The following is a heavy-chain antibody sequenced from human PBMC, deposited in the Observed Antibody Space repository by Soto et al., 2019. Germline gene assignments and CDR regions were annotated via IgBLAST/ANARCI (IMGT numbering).Heavy chain of an antibody. V-gene: IGHV3-33*01. CDR3: ARAIPATGDYMDV. CDR2: IWYDGSNK. D-gene: IGHD3-10*01. Sequence: QVQLVESGGGVVQPGRSLRLSCAASGFTFSSYGMHWVRQAPGKGLEWVAVIWYDGSNKYYADSVKGRFTISRDNSKNPLEPEMNSLRAEDTGGYYCARAIPATGDYMDVWGKGTTVTVSS. J-gene: IGHJ6*03. CDR1: GFTFSSYG.